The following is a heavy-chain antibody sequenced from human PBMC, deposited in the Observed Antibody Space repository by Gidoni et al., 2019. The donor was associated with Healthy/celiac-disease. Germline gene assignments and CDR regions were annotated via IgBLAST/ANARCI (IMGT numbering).Heavy chain of an antibody. D-gene: IGHD3-10*01. J-gene: IGHJ4*02. Sequence: QVQLQESGPGLVKPSETLSLTCTVSGGSISRYYWSWIRQPPGKGLEWIGYIYYIGSTNYNPSLKSRVTISLDTAKNQFSLKLSSVTAADTAVYYWARVGDYYGSGFLFDYWGQGTLVTVSS. CDR3: ARVGDYYGSGFLFDY. CDR1: GGSISRYY. CDR2: IYYIGST. V-gene: IGHV4-59*01.